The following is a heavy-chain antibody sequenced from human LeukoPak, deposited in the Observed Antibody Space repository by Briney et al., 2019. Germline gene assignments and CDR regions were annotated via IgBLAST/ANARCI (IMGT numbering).Heavy chain of an antibody. Sequence: SETLSLTCTVSGGSISSYYWSWIRQPLGKGLEWIGYIYYSGSTNYNPSLKSRVTISVDTSKNQFSLKLSSVTAADTAVYYCARGGLGNPYYFDYWGQGTLVTVSS. D-gene: IGHD7-27*01. V-gene: IGHV4-59*01. CDR2: IYYSGST. J-gene: IGHJ4*02. CDR1: GGSISSYY. CDR3: ARGGLGNPYYFDY.